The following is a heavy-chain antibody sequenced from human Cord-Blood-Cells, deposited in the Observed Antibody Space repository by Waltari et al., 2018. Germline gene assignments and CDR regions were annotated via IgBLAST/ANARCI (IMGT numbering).Heavy chain of an antibody. V-gene: IGHV4-4*07. D-gene: IGHD2-2*01. CDR1: GGSISSYY. CDR2: IYTSGST. Sequence: QVQLQESGPGLVKPSETLSLTCTVSGGSISSYYWSWIRQPAAKGLEWIGRIYTSGSTNYNPSLKSRVTMSVDTSKNQFSLKLSSVTAADTAVYYCARVPSNYCSSTSCHNWFDPWAREPWSPSPQ. J-gene: IGHJ5*02. CDR3: ARVPSNYCSSTSCHNWFDP.